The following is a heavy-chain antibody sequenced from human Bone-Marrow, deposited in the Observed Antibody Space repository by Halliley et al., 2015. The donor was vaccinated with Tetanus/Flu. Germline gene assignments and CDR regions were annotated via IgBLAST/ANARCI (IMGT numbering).Heavy chain of an antibody. CDR2: IYYSGST. Sequence: TLSLTCAVSGASVSSGDYYWSWIRQTPGKGLEWLGYIYYSGSTYYHPSVKSRIAISRDTSKTQFSLNLRSVTSADTAVYFCSIGWTRENFSGQGALVTVSS. D-gene: IGHD3-3*01. CDR1: GASVSSGDYY. CDR3: SIGWTRENF. V-gene: IGHV4-30-4*01. J-gene: IGHJ4*02.